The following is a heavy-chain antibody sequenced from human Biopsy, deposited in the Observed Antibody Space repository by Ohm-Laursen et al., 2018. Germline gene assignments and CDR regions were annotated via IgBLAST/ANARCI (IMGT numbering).Heavy chain of an antibody. J-gene: IGHJ4*02. D-gene: IGHD3-10*01. V-gene: IGHV1-2*02. Sequence: ASVKVSCNGPTYTFTDYYIHWVRQAPGQGLEWMGWINPKSGDTNSAQKFHGRVSFTADTSISTAYLELNKLRSDDTAVYFCARNQDGLSWNYLDYWGQGTLVTVSS. CDR3: ARNQDGLSWNYLDY. CDR2: INPKSGDT. CDR1: TYTFTDYY.